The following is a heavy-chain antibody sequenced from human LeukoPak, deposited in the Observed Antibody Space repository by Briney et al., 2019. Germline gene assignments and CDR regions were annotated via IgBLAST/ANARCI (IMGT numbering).Heavy chain of an antibody. Sequence: SGGSLRLSCAASGFTFSSYAMSWVRQAPGKGLEWVSAISGSGGSTYYADSVKGRFTISRDNSKNTLYLQMNSLRAGDTAVYYCARGANSGDYYPDNWGQGTLVTVSS. V-gene: IGHV3-23*01. CDR2: ISGSGGST. J-gene: IGHJ4*02. CDR1: GFTFSSYA. CDR3: ARGANSGDYYPDN. D-gene: IGHD1-26*01.